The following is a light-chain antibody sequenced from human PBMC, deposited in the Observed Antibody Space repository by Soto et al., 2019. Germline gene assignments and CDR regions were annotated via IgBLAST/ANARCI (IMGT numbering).Light chain of an antibody. CDR2: GAF. CDR3: QQYGGSPYT. V-gene: IGKV3-20*01. J-gene: IGKJ2*01. CDR1: QSVRSNY. Sequence: EIVLTQSPGTLSLSPGERATLSCRASQSVRSNYLAWYQQKPGQAPRLLIYGAFSRDAGIPDRLSGTGSGTDFTLTISRLEPEDFAVYSCQQYGGSPYTFGQGTKLEI.